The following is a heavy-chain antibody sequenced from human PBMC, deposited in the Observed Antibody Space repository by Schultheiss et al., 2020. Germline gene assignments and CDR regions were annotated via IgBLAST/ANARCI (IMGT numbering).Heavy chain of an antibody. CDR2: TRNKANSYTT. CDR1: GFTFSDHY. Sequence: GGSLRLSCAASGFTFSDHYMDWVRQAPGKGLEWVGRTRNKANSYTTEYAASVKGRFTISRDDSKNSLYLQMNSLKTEDTAVYYCARMYCSSTSCPLAFDIWGQGTMVTVSS. CDR3: ARMYCSSTSCPLAFDI. J-gene: IGHJ3*02. V-gene: IGHV3-72*01. D-gene: IGHD2-2*01.